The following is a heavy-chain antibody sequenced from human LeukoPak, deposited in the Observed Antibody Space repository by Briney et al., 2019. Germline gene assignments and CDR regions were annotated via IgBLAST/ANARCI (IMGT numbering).Heavy chain of an antibody. Sequence: PGGSLRLPCAASGFTFEDYAMHWVRQAPGKGLEWVSLISWGGGSTYYADSVKGRFTISRDNSKNSLYLQMNSLRAEDTALYYCAKADYYGSGSYYNVDYYYGMDVWGKGTTVTVSS. J-gene: IGHJ6*04. CDR2: ISWGGGST. CDR3: AKADYYGSGSYYNVDYYYGMDV. CDR1: GFTFEDYA. V-gene: IGHV3-43D*04. D-gene: IGHD3-10*01.